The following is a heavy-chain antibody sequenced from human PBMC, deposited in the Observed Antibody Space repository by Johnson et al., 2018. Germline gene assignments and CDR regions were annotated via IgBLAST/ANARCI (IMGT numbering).Heavy chain of an antibody. J-gene: IGHJ3*02. CDR1: GITFSSYG. D-gene: IGHD1-26*01. CDR3: ASDLYTGNYLEAFDI. Sequence: QLVESGGGVVQTGRSLRLSCAASGITFSSYGIFWVRQAPGKGLEWISSITDRSRATYYADSVKGRVTISRDNANNSVYLQMNSLRDEATAVYYCASDLYTGNYLEAFDIWGQGTMASVSS. CDR2: ITDRSRAT. V-gene: IGHV3-48*02.